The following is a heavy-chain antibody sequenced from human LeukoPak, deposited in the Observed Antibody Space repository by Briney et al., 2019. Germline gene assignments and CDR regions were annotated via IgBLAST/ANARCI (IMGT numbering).Heavy chain of an antibody. J-gene: IGHJ6*03. CDR1: GFTFSNYW. Sequence: GGSLRLSCAASGFTFSNYWMHWVRQAPGKGLVWVSRINSDGSSTSYADSVKGRFTTSRDNAKNTLYLQMNSLRAEDTAVYYCARVGSYYYYYYMDVWGKGTTVTISS. CDR2: INSDGSST. V-gene: IGHV3-74*01. CDR3: ARVGSYYYYYYMDV. D-gene: IGHD1-26*01.